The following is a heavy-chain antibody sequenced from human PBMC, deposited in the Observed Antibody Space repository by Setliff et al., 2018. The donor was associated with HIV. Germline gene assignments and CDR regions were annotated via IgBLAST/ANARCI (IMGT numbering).Heavy chain of an antibody. CDR3: AREHDSLTGYSFDF. CDR2: IIPIFGTA. J-gene: IGHJ4*02. D-gene: IGHD3-9*01. Sequence: GASVKVSCKASGGTFSSYAISWVRQAPGQGLEWMGGIIPIFGTANYAQRFQGRVTITIDTSASTAYMELSSLRSEDTAVYYCAREHDSLTGYSFDFWGQGTLVTVSS. CDR1: GGTFSSYA. V-gene: IGHV1-69*05.